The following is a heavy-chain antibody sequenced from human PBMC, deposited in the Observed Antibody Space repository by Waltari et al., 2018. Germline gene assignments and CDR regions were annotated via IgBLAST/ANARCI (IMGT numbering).Heavy chain of an antibody. CDR1: GFTFSSAW. D-gene: IGHD5-12*01. Sequence: EVQLVASGGGLVQPVGSLRLSCAAFGFTFSSAWMSWVRQAPGKGREWVANIKQDGSEKYYVDSVKGRFTISRDNAKNSLYLQMNSLRAEDTAVYYCARDSTKRGYVGYWGQGTLVTVSS. V-gene: IGHV3-7*01. CDR2: IKQDGSEK. CDR3: ARDSTKRGYVGY. J-gene: IGHJ4*02.